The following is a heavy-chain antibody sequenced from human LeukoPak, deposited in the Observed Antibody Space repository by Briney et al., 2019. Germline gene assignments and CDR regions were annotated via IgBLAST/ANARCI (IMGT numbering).Heavy chain of an antibody. D-gene: IGHD5-24*01. Sequence: PSETLSLTCTVSGGSFSTYYWSWIRQPPGKSLEWIGYIDNSGSANRNPSLKSRVTISADTSKNQFFLKLSSVTAADTAVYYCARHLVRDGYNYFFGSWGQGTLVTVSS. CDR2: IDNSGSA. V-gene: IGHV4-59*08. CDR3: ARHLVRDGYNYFFGS. CDR1: GGSFSTYY. J-gene: IGHJ5*01.